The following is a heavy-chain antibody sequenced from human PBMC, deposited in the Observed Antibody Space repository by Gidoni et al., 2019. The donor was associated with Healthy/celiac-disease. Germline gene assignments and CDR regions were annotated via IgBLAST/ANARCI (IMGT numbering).Heavy chain of an antibody. J-gene: IGHJ4*02. CDR2: IYYSGST. D-gene: IGHD3-10*01. CDR1: GASISSYY. CDR3: AREYSVRYYYGSGSQYYFDY. Sequence: QVHLQESGPGLVKPSETLSLTCTVSGASISSYYWRWIRQPPGKGLEWIGYIYYSGSTNYNPSLKSRVTISVDTSKNQFSLKLSSVTAADTAVYYCAREYSVRYYYGSGSQYYFDYWGQGTLVTVSS. V-gene: IGHV4-59*01.